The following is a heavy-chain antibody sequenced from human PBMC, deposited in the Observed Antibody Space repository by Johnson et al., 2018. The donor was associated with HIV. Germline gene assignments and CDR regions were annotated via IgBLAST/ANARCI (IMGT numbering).Heavy chain of an antibody. CDR1: GFTFSSYA. Sequence: VQLMESGGGVVQPGKSLRLSCAASGFTFSSYAIHWVRQAPDKGLEWVANIKQDGSAKYYVDSVKGRFTISRDNAKNSLHLQMNSLRVDDTDVYYCALILTVRDAFDIWCQGTMVTVSS. CDR3: ALILTVRDAFDI. V-gene: IGHV3-7*01. D-gene: IGHD3-9*01. J-gene: IGHJ3*02. CDR2: IKQDGSAK.